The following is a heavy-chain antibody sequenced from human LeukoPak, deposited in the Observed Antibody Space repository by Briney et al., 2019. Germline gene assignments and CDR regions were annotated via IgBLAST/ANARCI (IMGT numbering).Heavy chain of an antibody. Sequence: GGSLRLSCAASGFTFSSYAMHWVRQAPGKGLEWVAVISYDGSNKYYADSVKGRFTISRDNSKNTLYLQMNSLRAGDTAVYYCARVRFPASGSHFDYWDQGTLVTVSS. CDR3: ARVRFPASGSHFDY. J-gene: IGHJ4*02. CDR1: GFTFSSYA. V-gene: IGHV3-30*04. D-gene: IGHD2-15*01. CDR2: ISYDGSNK.